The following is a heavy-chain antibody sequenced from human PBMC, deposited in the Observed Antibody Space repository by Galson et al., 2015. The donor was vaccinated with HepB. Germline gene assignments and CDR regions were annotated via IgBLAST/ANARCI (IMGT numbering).Heavy chain of an antibody. V-gene: IGHV1-69*04. Sequence: SVKVSCKASGGTFSSYAISWVRQAPGQGLEWMGRIIPILGIANYAQKFQGRVTITADKSTSTAYMELSSLRSEDTAVYYCARDLVVVAASGMDVWGQGTTVTVSS. CDR1: GGTFSSYA. D-gene: IGHD2-15*01. CDR3: ARDLVVVAASGMDV. CDR2: IIPILGIA. J-gene: IGHJ6*02.